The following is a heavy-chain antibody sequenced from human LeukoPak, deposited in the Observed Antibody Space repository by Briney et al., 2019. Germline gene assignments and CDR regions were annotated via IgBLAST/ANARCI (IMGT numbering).Heavy chain of an antibody. CDR1: GYTFTGYY. J-gene: IGHJ4*02. V-gene: IGHV1-2*02. Sequence: GASVKVSCKASGYTFTGYYLHWVRQAPGQGLEWMAWINPNSGGTSYAQKFRGRVTMARDTSISTAYMESSRLRSDETAGYYCARGRSVTVPGATTLFEQWGQGTLVPVSS. D-gene: IGHD1-26*01. CDR2: INPNSGGT. CDR3: ARGRSVTVPGATTLFEQ.